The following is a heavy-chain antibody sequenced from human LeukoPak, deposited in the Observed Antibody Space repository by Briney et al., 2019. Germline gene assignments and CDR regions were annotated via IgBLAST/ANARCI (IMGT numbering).Heavy chain of an antibody. CDR2: ISPSGGIT. D-gene: IGHD6-13*01. CDR1: GFTFSSHG. J-gene: IGHJ4*02. Sequence: GGSLRLSCAASGFTFSSHGMNWVRQAPGKGLEWVSGISPSGGITYYTDSVKGRFTISRDNSKNTVSLQMNSLRGEDTAVYYCATSFGPVIAAAGTGADWGQGTLVTVSS. V-gene: IGHV3-23*01. CDR3: ATSFGPVIAAAGTGAD.